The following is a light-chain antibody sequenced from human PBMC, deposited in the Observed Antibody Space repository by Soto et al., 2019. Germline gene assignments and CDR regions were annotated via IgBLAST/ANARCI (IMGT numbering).Light chain of an antibody. CDR2: GAS. CDR1: RGVSANY. J-gene: IGKJ1*01. V-gene: IGKV3-20*01. CDR3: QQYGSSPRT. Sequence: ENLLTQSPGTLSLSPGEGATISCRASRGVSANYLAWYQQKPGQAPTLLIYGASIRAAGIPDRFSGSGSGTDFTLTIRRLEPDDFAVYYCQQYGSSPRTFGQGTKVEIK.